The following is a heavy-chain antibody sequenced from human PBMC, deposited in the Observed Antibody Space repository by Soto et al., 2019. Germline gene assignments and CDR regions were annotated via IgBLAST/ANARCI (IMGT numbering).Heavy chain of an antibody. D-gene: IGHD3-9*01. V-gene: IGHV1-69*01. J-gene: IGHJ5*02. CDR1: GGSFSYYA. Sequence: QVQLVQSGAEVRRTGSSVKVSCKASGGSFSYYAFSWVRQGPGQGLEWMGGIIPPVGTTKYEQTFQGRVTITADESTKIVYMELSSLRSEDTAVYYCARSGVAYYDVLTGYYKGSWFDPWGQGTLVTVSS. CDR3: ARSGVAYYDVLTGYYKGSWFDP. CDR2: IIPPVGTT.